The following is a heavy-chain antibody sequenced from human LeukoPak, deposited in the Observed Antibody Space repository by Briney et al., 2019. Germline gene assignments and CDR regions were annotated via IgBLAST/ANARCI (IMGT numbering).Heavy chain of an antibody. CDR2: IYHSGST. CDR3: ARRRTYYYDSSGYYLDY. J-gene: IGHJ4*02. CDR1: GYSISSGYY. Sequence: SETLSLTCTVSGYSISSGYYWGWIRQPPGKGLEWIGSIYHSGSTYYNPSLKSRVTISVDTSKNQFSLKLSSVTAADTAVYYCARRRTYYYDSSGYYLDYWGQGTLVTVSS. V-gene: IGHV4-38-2*02. D-gene: IGHD3-22*01.